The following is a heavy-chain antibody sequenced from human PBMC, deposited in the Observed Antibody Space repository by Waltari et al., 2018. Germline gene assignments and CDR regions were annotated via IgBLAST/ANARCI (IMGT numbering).Heavy chain of an antibody. J-gene: IGHJ3*01. CDR1: GYTFKNYG. D-gene: IGHD4-17*01. CDR2: ISTYNGDR. V-gene: IGHV1-18*01. Sequence: QVQLVQSGAEVKKPGASVKVSCKASGYTFKNYGISWVRLAPGQGLEWMGWISTYNGDRNYAQGLQGRVTMTTDTSTTTAYMELRSLRSDDTAVYYCARIRGSRLLTTLTTDGFDVWGQGTMVTVSS. CDR3: ARIRGSRLLTTLTTDGFDV.